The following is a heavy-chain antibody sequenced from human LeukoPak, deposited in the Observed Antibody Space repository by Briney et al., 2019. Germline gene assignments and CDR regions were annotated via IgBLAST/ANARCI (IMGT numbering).Heavy chain of an antibody. Sequence: SETLSLTCAVSGYSISSGYYWAWIRQSPGEGLEWIGSIHHGGSSYYTASLKSRVTISVDTSKNHFSLKLSSVTAADTAVYYCARHASGIEWFDPWGQGTLVTVSS. D-gene: IGHD1-14*01. J-gene: IGHJ5*02. CDR2: IHHGGSS. V-gene: IGHV4-38-2*01. CDR1: GYSISSGYY. CDR3: ARHASGIEWFDP.